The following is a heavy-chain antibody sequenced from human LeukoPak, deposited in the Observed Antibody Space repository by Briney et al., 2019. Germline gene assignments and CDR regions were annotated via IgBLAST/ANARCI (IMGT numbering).Heavy chain of an antibody. CDR3: TRDRPPQFIAADQNDAFDI. V-gene: IGHV3-49*03. J-gene: IGHJ3*02. CDR2: IRSKAYGGTT. Sequence: GGSLRLSCTASGFTFGDYAMSWFRQAPGKGLEWVGFIRSKAYGGTTEYAASVKGRFTISRDDSKSIAYLQMNSLKTEDTAVYYCTRDRPPQFIAADQNDAFDIWGQGTMVTVSS. CDR1: GFTFGDYA. D-gene: IGHD6-13*01.